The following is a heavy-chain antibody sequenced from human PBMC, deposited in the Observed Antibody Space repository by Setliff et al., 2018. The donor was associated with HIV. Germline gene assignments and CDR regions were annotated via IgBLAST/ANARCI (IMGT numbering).Heavy chain of an antibody. V-gene: IGHV4-59*01. Sequence: SETLSLTCTVSGGSISSYYWSWIRQPPGKGLEWIGYIYNSGTTNYNPSLKSRVTISVDTSKNHFSLKLSSVTAADTAVYYCASEKNDYNNYYFDYWGQGTLVTVSS. CDR2: IYNSGTT. CDR3: ASEKNDYNNYYFDY. J-gene: IGHJ4*02. D-gene: IGHD4-4*01. CDR1: GGSISSYY.